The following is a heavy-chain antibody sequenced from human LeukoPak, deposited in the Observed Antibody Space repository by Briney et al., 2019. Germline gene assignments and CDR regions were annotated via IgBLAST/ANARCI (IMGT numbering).Heavy chain of an antibody. CDR2: ISSSSSYI. D-gene: IGHD3-16*02. CDR3: ARGPYLYDYVWGSYRPPPGFDY. CDR1: GFTFSSYS. V-gene: IGHV3-21*01. J-gene: IGHJ4*02. Sequence: GGSLRLYCAASGFTFSSYSMNWVRQAPGKGLEWVSSISSSSSYIYYADSVKGRFTISRDNAKSSLYLQMNSLRAEDTAVYYCARGPYLYDYVWGSYRPPPGFDYWGQGTLVTVSS.